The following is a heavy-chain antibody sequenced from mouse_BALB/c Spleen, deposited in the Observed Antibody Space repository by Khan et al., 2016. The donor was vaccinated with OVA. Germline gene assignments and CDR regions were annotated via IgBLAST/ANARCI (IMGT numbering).Heavy chain of an antibody. CDR1: GYTFTDYN. J-gene: IGHJ3*01. CDR3: VRSGYGSFAF. Sequence: VQLKQSGPEVVKPGASVKISCKATGYTFTDYNMDWLKQRHGKSLEWIGYFFPNSGGSGYNQKFKTKATLTVDIASSTAYMDHRSLTSEDSADYYCVRSGYGSFAFWGQGTLVTVSA. D-gene: IGHD1-2*01. CDR2: FFPNSGGS. V-gene: IGHV1S29*02.